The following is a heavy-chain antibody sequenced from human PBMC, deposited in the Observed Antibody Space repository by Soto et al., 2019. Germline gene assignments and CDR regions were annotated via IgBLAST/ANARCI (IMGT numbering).Heavy chain of an antibody. D-gene: IGHD5-12*01. CDR1: GGSISSYF. V-gene: IGHV4-34*01. CDR2: INHSGST. CDR3: AAGGGLPRYY. Sequence: SETLSLTCTVSGGSISSYFWNWIRQPPGKGLEWIGEINHSGSTNYNPSLKSRVTISVDRSKNQFSLKLSSVTAADTAVYYCAAGGGLPRYYWGQGTLVTVSS. J-gene: IGHJ4*02.